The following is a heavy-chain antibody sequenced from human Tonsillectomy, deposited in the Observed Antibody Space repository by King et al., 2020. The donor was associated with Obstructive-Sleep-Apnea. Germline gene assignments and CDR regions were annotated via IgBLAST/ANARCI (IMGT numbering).Heavy chain of an antibody. D-gene: IGHD3-16*01. Sequence: QLQESGPGLVKPSETLSLTCTVSGGSITSHHWSLIRQPPGKGLEWMGYIHYSGGADYSPSLKSRVSMSADTAKHHLALKLTSVTVADTAVYYCAREGGGGVDYWGQGILVTVSS. CDR3: AREGGGGVDY. V-gene: IGHV4-59*11. J-gene: IGHJ4*02. CDR2: IHYSGGA. CDR1: GGSITSHH.